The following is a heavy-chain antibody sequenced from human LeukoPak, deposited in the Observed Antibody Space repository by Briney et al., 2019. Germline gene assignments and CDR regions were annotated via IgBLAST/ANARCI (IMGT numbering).Heavy chain of an antibody. V-gene: IGHV3-7*01. J-gene: IGHJ1*01. D-gene: IGHD4-11*01. CDR2: VQHIGGET. CDR3: ATYSILHAREFRY. CDR1: GFTFSNSW. Sequence: PGGSLRLSCAGSGFTFSNSWMGWVRQAPGKGLEWVANVQHIGGETYYVDSVKGRFTISRDNAKNSVYLQMNSLGADDTAVYYCATYSILHAREFRYWGQGTLVTVTS.